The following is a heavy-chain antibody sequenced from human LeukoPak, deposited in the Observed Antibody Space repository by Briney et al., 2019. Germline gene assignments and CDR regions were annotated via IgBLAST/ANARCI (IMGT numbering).Heavy chain of an antibody. CDR2: ISAYNGNT. CDR3: ARDYGSGSYYKAPNYYYYYMDV. D-gene: IGHD3-10*01. V-gene: IGHV1-18*01. J-gene: IGHJ6*03. Sequence: GASVKVSCKASGYTFTNYGVSWVRQAPGQGLEWMGWISAYNGNTNYAQKLQGRVTMTTDTSTSTAYMELRSLRSDDTAVYYCARDYGSGSYYKAPNYYYYYMDVWGKGTTVTASS. CDR1: GYTFTNYG.